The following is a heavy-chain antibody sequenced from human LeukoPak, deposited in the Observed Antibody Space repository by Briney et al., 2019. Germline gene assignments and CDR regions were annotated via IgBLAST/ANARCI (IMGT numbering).Heavy chain of an antibody. CDR3: AREHWVGRGYFDWLPARMDV. Sequence: GGSLRLSCAASGFTFSSYTMNWVRQAPGKGLEWVSYISSSSTTIYYADSVKGRFTISRDNSKNTLYLQMNSLRAEDTAVYYCAREHWVGRGYFDWLPARMDVWGQGTTVTVSS. J-gene: IGHJ6*02. CDR2: ISSSSTTI. CDR1: GFTFSSYT. D-gene: IGHD3-9*01. V-gene: IGHV3-48*01.